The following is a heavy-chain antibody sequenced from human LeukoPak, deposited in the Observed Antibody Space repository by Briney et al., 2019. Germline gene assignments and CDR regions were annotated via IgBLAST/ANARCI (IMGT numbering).Heavy chain of an antibody. V-gene: IGHV1-69*06. CDR2: IIPIFGTA. CDR3: ASGRTDIIVVPATLRNYYFDY. Sequence: SVKVSCKASGGTFSSYAISWVRQAPGQGLEWMGGIIPIFGTANYAQKFQGRVTITADKSTSTAYMELSSLRSEDTAVYYCASGRTDIIVVPATLRNYYFDYWGQGTLVTVSS. D-gene: IGHD2-2*01. CDR1: GGTFSSYA. J-gene: IGHJ4*02.